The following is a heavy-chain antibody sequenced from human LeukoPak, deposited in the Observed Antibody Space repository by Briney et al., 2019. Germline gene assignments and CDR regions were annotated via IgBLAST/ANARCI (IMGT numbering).Heavy chain of an antibody. Sequence: SETLSLTCTVSGGSISSSSYHWGWIRQPPGKGLEWIGSIYYSGSTYYNPSLKSRVTISVDTSKNQFSLKLSSVTAADTAVYYCASTKIITHDAFDIWGQGTMVTVSS. CDR3: ASTKIITHDAFDI. CDR1: GGSISSSSYH. CDR2: IYYSGST. J-gene: IGHJ3*02. D-gene: IGHD1-14*01. V-gene: IGHV4-39*01.